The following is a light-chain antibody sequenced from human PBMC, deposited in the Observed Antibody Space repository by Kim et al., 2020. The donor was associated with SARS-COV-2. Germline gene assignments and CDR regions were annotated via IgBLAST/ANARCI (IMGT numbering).Light chain of an antibody. CDR3: SSITSSTTFV. V-gene: IGLV2-14*03. CDR1: SRDVGGYNF. CDR2: DVT. J-gene: IGLJ1*01. Sequence: GQSINISCTGTSRDVGGYNFVCWFQQHPGKTPKFILYDVTKRPSGVSSRFSGSKSGNTASLTISGLQAEDEADYYCSSITSSTTFVFGTGTKVTVL.